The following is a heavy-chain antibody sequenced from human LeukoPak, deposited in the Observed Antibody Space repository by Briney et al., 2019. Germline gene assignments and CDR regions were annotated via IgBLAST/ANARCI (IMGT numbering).Heavy chain of an antibody. D-gene: IGHD6-19*01. Sequence: SETLSLTCAVYGGSFSAYYWSWIRQSPGKGLEWIGEINHSGSTNYNPSLKSRVTISEDTSKNQFSLKLSSVTAADTAVYYCARVAAVAGTWVYFDYWGQGTLVTVSS. J-gene: IGHJ4*02. V-gene: IGHV4-34*01. CDR1: GGSFSAYY. CDR3: ARVAAVAGTWVYFDY. CDR2: INHSGST.